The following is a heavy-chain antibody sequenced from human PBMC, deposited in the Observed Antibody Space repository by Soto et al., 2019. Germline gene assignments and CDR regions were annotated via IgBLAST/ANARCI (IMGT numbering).Heavy chain of an antibody. CDR1: GYTFTGYY. CDR3: ARDPLGRRGSQYHHHAMDV. D-gene: IGHD3-3*02. CDR2: INPNSGGT. Sequence: ASVKVSCKASGYTFTGYYMHWVRQAPGQGLDWMGWINPNSGGTNYAQKFQGWVTMTRDTSISTAYMELSRLRSDDTAVYYCARDPLGRRGSQYHHHAMDVWGSGTTVTVSS. J-gene: IGHJ6*04. V-gene: IGHV1-2*04.